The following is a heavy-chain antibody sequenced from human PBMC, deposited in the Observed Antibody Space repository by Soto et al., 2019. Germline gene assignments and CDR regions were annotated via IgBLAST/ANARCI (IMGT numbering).Heavy chain of an antibody. D-gene: IGHD5-18*01. J-gene: IGHJ6*02. CDR3: ARRAYNYANMDV. CDR2: INPSGGST. CDR1: GYTFTTYY. V-gene: IGHV1-46*01. Sequence: ASVKVSCKTSGYTFTTYYMHWVRRAPGQGLEWMGMINPSGGSTSYAQKFQGRVTMTRDTSTRTIYMELSGQRRDDTAIYYCARRAYNYANMDVWGQGTTVTVSS.